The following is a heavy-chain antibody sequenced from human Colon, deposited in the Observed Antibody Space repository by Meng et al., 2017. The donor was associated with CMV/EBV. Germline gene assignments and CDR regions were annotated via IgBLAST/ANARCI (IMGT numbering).Heavy chain of an antibody. V-gene: IGHV3-30*04. CDR1: GFTFSSYA. D-gene: IGHD3-9*01. CDR3: AQDPTYYDVVTGHPEGKRFDP. Sequence: GGSLRLSCAASGFTFSSYAMHWVRQAPGKGMEWVAFITFNGHNKTYTDSVKGRFTISRDNSKDTLSLEMNSLRAEDTAVYYCAQDPTYYDVVTGHPEGKRFDPWGQGTLVTVSS. J-gene: IGHJ5*02. CDR2: ITFNGHNK.